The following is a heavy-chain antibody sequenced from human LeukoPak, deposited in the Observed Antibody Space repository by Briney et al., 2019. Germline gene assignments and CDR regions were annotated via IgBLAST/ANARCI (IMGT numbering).Heavy chain of an antibody. CDR1: GYSFTSYW. CDR3: ARRPAGTRTFDY. J-gene: IGHJ4*02. Sequence: GESLKISCMGSGYSFTSYWIGWVRQMPGKGLEWMGVIYGADYTTIYSPPFHGQITISADKSISTAYLQWTSLKASDTAMYYCARRPAGTRTFDYWGQGALVTVSS. D-gene: IGHD1-7*01. CDR2: IYGADYTT. V-gene: IGHV5-51*01.